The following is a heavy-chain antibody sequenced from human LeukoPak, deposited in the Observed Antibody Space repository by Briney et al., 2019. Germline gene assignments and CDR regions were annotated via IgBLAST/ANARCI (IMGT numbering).Heavy chain of an antibody. D-gene: IGHD3-22*01. CDR2: ISSSGSTI. CDR1: GFTLSSYA. Sequence: PGGSLRLSCAASGFTLSSYAIHWVRQAPGKGLEWVSYISSSGSTIYYADSVKGRFTISRDNAKNSLYLQMNSLRAEDTAVYYCARGGQYYDSSGYYYELEYYFDYWGQGTLVTVSS. CDR3: ARGGQYYDSSGYYYELEYYFDY. J-gene: IGHJ4*02. V-gene: IGHV3-48*04.